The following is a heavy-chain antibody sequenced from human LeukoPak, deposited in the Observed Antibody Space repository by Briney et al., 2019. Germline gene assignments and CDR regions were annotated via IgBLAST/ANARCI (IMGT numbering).Heavy chain of an antibody. CDR3: ARALPDSSSWYFGY. J-gene: IGHJ4*02. Sequence: PSETLSLTCTASGGSISSYYWSWIRQPPGKGLEWIGYIYYSGSTNYNPSLKSRVTISVDTSKNQFSLKLSSVTAADTAVYYCARALPDSSSWYFGYWGQGTLVTVSS. V-gene: IGHV4-59*01. D-gene: IGHD6-13*01. CDR1: GGSISSYY. CDR2: IYYSGST.